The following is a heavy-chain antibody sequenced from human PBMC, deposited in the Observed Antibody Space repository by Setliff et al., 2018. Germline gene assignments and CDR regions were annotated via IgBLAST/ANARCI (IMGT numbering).Heavy chain of an antibody. CDR2: VHTGGGSS. J-gene: IGHJ4*02. Sequence: ASVKVSCKASGYTFTAYYMHWVRQAPGQGLEWMGIVHTGGGSSTSTQRFQGRVTMTRDTSTNTAYMELNSLTSNDTAVYYCARAGLAAAGRKGVFDHWGQGTLVTVSS. D-gene: IGHD6-13*01. CDR1: GYTFTAYY. V-gene: IGHV1-46*01. CDR3: ARAGLAAAGRKGVFDH.